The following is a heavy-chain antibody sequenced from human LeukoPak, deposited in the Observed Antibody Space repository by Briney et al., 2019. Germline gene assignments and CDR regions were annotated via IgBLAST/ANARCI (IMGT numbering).Heavy chain of an antibody. J-gene: IGHJ4*02. CDR2: VNRSGGT. Sequence: PSETLSLTCTVSGGSISSYYWSWIRQPPGKGLEWIGEVNRSGGTNYNPSLKSRVTVSVDKSKNQFSLKLSSVTAADRAVYYCASGRGNYHGSGRSYFDYWGLGTLVTVSS. CDR3: ASGRGNYHGSGRSYFDY. V-gene: IGHV4-34*01. D-gene: IGHD3-10*01. CDR1: GGSISSYY.